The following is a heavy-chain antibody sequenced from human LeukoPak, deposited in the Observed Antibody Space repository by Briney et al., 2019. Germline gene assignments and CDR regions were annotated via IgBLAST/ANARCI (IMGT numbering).Heavy chain of an antibody. CDR3: AREIVSAVAGNFDY. CDR1: GFTFSSYE. J-gene: IGHJ4*02. D-gene: IGHD6-19*01. V-gene: IGHV3-48*03. Sequence: QPGGSLRLSCAASGFTFSSYEMNWVRQASGKGLEWVSYISSGSTRTYADSVKGRFTISRDNAKNSLYLEMNSLRAEDTAVYYCAREIVSAVAGNFDYWGQGTLVTVSS. CDR2: ISSGSTR.